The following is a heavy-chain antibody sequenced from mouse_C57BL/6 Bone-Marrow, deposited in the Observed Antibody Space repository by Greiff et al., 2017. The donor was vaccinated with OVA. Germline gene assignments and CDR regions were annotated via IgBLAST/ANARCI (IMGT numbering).Heavy chain of an antibody. Sequence: EVQLQESGPGLVKPSQSLSLTCSVTGYSITSGYYWNWIRQFPGNKLEWMGYISYDGSNNYNPSLKNRISITRDTSKNQFFLKLNSVTTEDTATYYCARARLRRYFDYWGQGTTRTVSS. CDR3: ARARLRRYFDY. V-gene: IGHV3-6*01. J-gene: IGHJ2*01. D-gene: IGHD2-4*01. CDR1: GYSITSGYY. CDR2: ISYDGSN.